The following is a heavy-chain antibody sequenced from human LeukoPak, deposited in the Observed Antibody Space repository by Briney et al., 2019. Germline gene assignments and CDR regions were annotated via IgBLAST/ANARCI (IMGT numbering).Heavy chain of an antibody. Sequence: GASVKVSCKASGYTFTSYWIGWVRQMPGKGLEWMGIIYPGDSDTRYSPSFQGQVTISADKSISTAYLQWSSLKASDTAMYYCARGSPGDYDSSPSDAFDIWGQGTMVTVSS. V-gene: IGHV5-51*01. CDR2: IYPGDSDT. CDR1: GYTFTSYW. CDR3: ARGSPGDYDSSPSDAFDI. J-gene: IGHJ3*02. D-gene: IGHD3-22*01.